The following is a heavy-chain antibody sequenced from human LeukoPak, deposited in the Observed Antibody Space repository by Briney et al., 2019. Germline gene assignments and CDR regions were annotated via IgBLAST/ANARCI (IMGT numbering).Heavy chain of an antibody. Sequence: GESLKISCKGSGYSFTSYWNGWVRQMSGKGLEWMGIIYPGDSDTRYSPSFQGQVTISADKSISTAYLQWSSLKASDTAMYYCARGLSLFPYYYYGMDVWGQGTTVTVSS. J-gene: IGHJ6*02. D-gene: IGHD2-21*01. CDR3: ARGLSLFPYYYYGMDV. CDR1: GYSFTSYW. V-gene: IGHV5-51*01. CDR2: IYPGDSDT.